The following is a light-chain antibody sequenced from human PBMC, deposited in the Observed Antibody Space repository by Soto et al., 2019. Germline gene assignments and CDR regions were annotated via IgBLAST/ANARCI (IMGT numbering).Light chain of an antibody. Sequence: EIVVAQSTESLAVSLGERATINFKSNQSVLHSPNNKNYLAWYQHKPGQPPKMLIYWASSRESGVPDRFSGSGSGTDFTLTISSLQSEDVAVYYCQQYYTNSWSSAQRAKVDI. CDR2: WAS. V-gene: IGKV4-1*01. J-gene: IGKJ1*01. CDR3: QQYYTNSWS. CDR1: QSVLHSPNNKNY.